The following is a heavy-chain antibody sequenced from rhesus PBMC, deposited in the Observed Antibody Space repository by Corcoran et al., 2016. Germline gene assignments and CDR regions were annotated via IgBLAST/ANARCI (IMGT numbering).Heavy chain of an antibody. J-gene: IGHJ2*01. V-gene: IGHV4-80*01. CDR1: GASISSYW. Sequence: QVQLQESGPGLVKPSETLSLTCAVSGASISSYWWHWIRQPPGKGLEWHGEINGNSGSTTYNPSLKSRVTISKDASKNQFSLKLSSVTAADTAVYYCARRGVYWYFDLWGPGTPITISS. CDR3: ARRGVYWYFDL. D-gene: IGHD3-34*01. CDR2: INGNSGST.